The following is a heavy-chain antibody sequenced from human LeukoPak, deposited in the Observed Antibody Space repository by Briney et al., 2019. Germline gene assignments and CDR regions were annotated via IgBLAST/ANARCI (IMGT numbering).Heavy chain of an antibody. CDR2: ISGSGGST. J-gene: IGHJ4*02. CDR3: AKVPASGTSYYFDY. CDR1: GFTFSSYS. V-gene: IGHV3-23*01. D-gene: IGHD3-10*01. Sequence: GGSLRLSCAASGFTFSSYSMNWVRQAPGKGLEWVSTISGSGGSTYYADSVKGRFTISRDNSKNTLYLQMNSLRAEDTAVYYCAKVPASGTSYYFDYWGQGTLITVSS.